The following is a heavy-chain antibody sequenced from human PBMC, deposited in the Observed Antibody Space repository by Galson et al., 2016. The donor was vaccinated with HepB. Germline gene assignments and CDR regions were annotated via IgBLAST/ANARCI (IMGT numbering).Heavy chain of an antibody. CDR2: ISTYNDNT. CDR3: ARSEWELLWYFDR. V-gene: IGHV1-18*01. Sequence: SVKVSCKASGYSFTTYGITWVRQAPGQGLEWMGWISTYNDNTNYAQKFQGRVTMTTDTSTSTAYMELRSLRSDDTAVYYWARSEWELLWYFDRWGRGTLVTVSS. CDR1: GYSFTTYG. D-gene: IGHD1-26*01. J-gene: IGHJ2*01.